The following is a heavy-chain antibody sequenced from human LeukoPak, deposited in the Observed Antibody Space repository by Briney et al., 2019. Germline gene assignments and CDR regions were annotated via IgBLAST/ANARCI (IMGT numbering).Heavy chain of an antibody. Sequence: GGSLRLSCAASGFTFSSYAMSWVRQAPGKGPEWVSAISGSGGSTYYADSVKGRFTISRDNSKNTLYLQMNSLRAEDTAVYYCAKDSSGPSGYYYYGMDVWGQGTTVTVSS. CDR3: AKDSSGPSGYYYYGMDV. V-gene: IGHV3-23*01. CDR2: ISGSGGST. D-gene: IGHD3-22*01. CDR1: GFTFSSYA. J-gene: IGHJ6*02.